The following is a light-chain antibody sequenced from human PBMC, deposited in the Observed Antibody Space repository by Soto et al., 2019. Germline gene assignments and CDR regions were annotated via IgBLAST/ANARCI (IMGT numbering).Light chain of an antibody. Sequence: DIQMSQSPFSLSASVGDSVTITCRASQTIKNYLNWYQQKPGRAPNLLIYSASTLHSGVPSRFSGTKSATDFTLTITSLQPEDFATYYCQQFYSAPITFGQGTRLEIK. CDR1: QTIKNY. CDR2: SAS. V-gene: IGKV1-39*01. J-gene: IGKJ5*01. CDR3: QQFYSAPIT.